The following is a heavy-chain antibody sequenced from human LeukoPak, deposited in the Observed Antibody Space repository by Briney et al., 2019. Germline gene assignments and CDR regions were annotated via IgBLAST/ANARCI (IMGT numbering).Heavy chain of an antibody. CDR1: GFTFDDYG. D-gene: IGHD2-2*01. J-gene: IGHJ4*02. CDR2: INWNGGST. CDR3: ARDRGYCSSTSCPLDY. V-gene: IGHV3-20*04. Sequence: GGSLRLSCAASGFTFDDYGMSWVRQAPGKGLEWVSGINWNGGSTGYADSVKGRFTISRDNAKNSLYLQVNSLRPEDTALYYCARDRGYCSSTSCPLDYWGQGTLVIVSS.